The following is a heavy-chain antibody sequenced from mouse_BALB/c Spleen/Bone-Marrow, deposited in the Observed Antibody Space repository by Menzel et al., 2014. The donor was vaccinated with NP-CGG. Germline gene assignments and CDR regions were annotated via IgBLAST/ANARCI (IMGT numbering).Heavy chain of an antibody. V-gene: IGHV5-6*02. J-gene: IGHJ2*01. Sequence: EVMLVESGGDLVKPGGSLKLSCAASGFTFSSYGMSWVCQIPDKRLVWVATISSGGSYTYYPDSVKRRFTISRDNALNTLYLQMSNLKSEDTAMYYCARIPYDGPDYWGQGTTLTVSS. D-gene: IGHD2-3*01. CDR1: GFTFSSYG. CDR2: ISSGGSYT. CDR3: ARIPYDGPDY.